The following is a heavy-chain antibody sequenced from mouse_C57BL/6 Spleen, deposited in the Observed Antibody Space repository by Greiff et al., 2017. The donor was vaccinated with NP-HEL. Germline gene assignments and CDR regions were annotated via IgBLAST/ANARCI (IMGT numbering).Heavy chain of an antibody. CDR1: GYTFTSYW. CDR2: IDPNSGGT. Sequence: QVHVKQPGAELVKPGASVKLSCKASGYTFTSYWMHWVKQRPGRGLEWIGRIDPNSGGTKYNEKFKSKATLTVDKPSSTAYMQLSSLTSEDSAVYYCARGGYGSSYDAMDYWGQGTSVTVSS. J-gene: IGHJ4*01. D-gene: IGHD1-1*01. CDR3: ARGGYGSSYDAMDY. V-gene: IGHV1-72*01.